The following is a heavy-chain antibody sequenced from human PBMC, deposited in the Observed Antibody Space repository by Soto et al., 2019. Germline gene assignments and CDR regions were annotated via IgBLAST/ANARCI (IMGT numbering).Heavy chain of an antibody. J-gene: IGHJ6*02. D-gene: IGHD3-10*01. Sequence: QVQLVESGGGLVKPGGSLRLSCAASGFTFSDYYMSWIRQAPGKGLEWVSYISSSGSTIYYADSVKGRFTISRDNAKNSQYLQLNSLSADDTAVYYCASLYGSGTYFDYYYGMDVWGQGTTVTVSS. V-gene: IGHV3-11*01. CDR1: GFTFSDYY. CDR2: ISSSGSTI. CDR3: ASLYGSGTYFDYYYGMDV.